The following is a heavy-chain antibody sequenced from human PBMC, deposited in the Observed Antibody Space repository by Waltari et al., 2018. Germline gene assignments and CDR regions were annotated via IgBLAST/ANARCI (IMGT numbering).Heavy chain of an antibody. Sequence: QVQLQESGPGLVKPSQTLSLTCTVSGGSISSGSYYWSWIRQPAGKGLEWIGYIYTSGSTNYNPSLKSRVTISVDTSKNQFSLKLSSVTAADTAVYYCARHVVVVAATLYFDYWGQGTLVTVSS. V-gene: IGHV4-61*09. CDR2: IYTSGST. D-gene: IGHD2-15*01. J-gene: IGHJ4*02. CDR3: ARHVVVVAATLYFDY. CDR1: GGSISSGSYY.